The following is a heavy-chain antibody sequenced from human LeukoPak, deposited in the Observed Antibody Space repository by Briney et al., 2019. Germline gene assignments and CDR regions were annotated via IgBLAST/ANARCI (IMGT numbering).Heavy chain of an antibody. D-gene: IGHD3-16*01. CDR2: ISSSSSYI. CDR3: ARDVMITFGGPHAFDI. J-gene: IGHJ3*02. Sequence: GSLRLSCAASGFTFSSYSMNWVRQAPGKGLEWVSSISSSSSYIYYADSVKGRFTISRDNAKNSLYLQMNSLRAEDTAVYYCARDVMITFGGPHAFDIWGQGTMVTVSS. CDR1: GFTFSSYS. V-gene: IGHV3-21*01.